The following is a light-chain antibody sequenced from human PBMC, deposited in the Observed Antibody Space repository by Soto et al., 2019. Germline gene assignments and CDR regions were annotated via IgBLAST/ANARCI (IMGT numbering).Light chain of an antibody. Sequence: ELILTQSPDTLSLSLGERATVSCRASQSISSAYLAWLQQKPGQAPRLLIYGTSTRATGIPDRFSGSGSGTDFTLTINRLEPEDFAVYYYQHSSSPFTVGPGTKVEIK. V-gene: IGKV3-20*01. J-gene: IGKJ3*01. CDR3: QHSSSPFT. CDR2: GTS. CDR1: QSISSAY.